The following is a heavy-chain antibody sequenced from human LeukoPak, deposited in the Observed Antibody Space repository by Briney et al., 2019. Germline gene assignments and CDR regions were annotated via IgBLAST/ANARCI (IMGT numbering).Heavy chain of an antibody. J-gene: IGHJ4*02. CDR1: GYTFTSYV. CDR3: ASFDTGYSSGWYGY. D-gene: IGHD6-19*01. V-gene: IGHV1-18*01. Sequence: ASVKVSCKGSGYTFTSYVIRWVRQAPGQGLEGMGWISAYNGNTNYAQKLQGRVTMTTDTSTSTAYTALRSLSSDDTAVYYCASFDTGYSSGWYGYWGQGTLVTVSS. CDR2: ISAYNGNT.